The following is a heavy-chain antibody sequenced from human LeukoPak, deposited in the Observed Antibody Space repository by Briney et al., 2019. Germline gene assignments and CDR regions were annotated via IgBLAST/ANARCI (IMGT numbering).Heavy chain of an antibody. CDR2: IYYSGST. J-gene: IGHJ4*02. CDR1: GGSISSYY. Sequence: SETLSLTCTASGGSISSYYWSWIRQPPGKGLEWIGNIYYSGSTNYNPSLKSRVTISVDTSKNQFSLKLSSVTAADTAVYYCARDGTVTNGPFDYWGQGTLVIVSS. CDR3: ARDGTVTNGPFDY. V-gene: IGHV4-59*01. D-gene: IGHD4-17*01.